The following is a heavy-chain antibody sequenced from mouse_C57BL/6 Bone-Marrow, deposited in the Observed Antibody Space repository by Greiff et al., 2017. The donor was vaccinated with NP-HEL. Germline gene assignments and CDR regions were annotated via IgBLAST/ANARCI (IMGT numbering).Heavy chain of an antibody. J-gene: IGHJ3*01. V-gene: IGHV5-4*01. CDR1: GFTFSSYA. Sequence: EVQLVESGGGLVKPGGSLKLSCAASGFTFSSYAMSWVRQTPEKRLEWVATISDGGSYTYYPYNVKGRFTLSGDNAKNNLYLQMSHLTSEDTAMYSGARAGYGSSYPFAYWGQGTLVTVSA. CDR2: ISDGGSYT. D-gene: IGHD1-1*01. CDR3: ARAGYGSSYPFAY.